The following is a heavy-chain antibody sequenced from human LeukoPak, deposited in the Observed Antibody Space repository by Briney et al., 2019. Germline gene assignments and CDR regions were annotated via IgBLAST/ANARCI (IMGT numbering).Heavy chain of an antibody. J-gene: IGHJ4*02. CDR3: AREGLYDSSGLGDY. D-gene: IGHD3-22*01. Sequence: RASVKVSCKASGNTFTGYYMHWVRQAPGQGREWMGWINPNSGGTNYAQKFQGRVNMTRDTYISTAYMELSRLRADDTAVYYCAREGLYDSSGLGDYWGQGTLVTVSS. CDR1: GNTFTGYY. CDR2: INPNSGGT. V-gene: IGHV1-2*02.